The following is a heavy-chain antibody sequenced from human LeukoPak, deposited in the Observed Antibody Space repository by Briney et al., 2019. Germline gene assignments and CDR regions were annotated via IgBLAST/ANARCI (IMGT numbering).Heavy chain of an antibody. CDR1: GGSISSYY. D-gene: IGHD6-19*01. Sequence: PSETLSLTCTVSGGSISSYYWSWIRQPPGKGLEWIGYIYYSGSTNYNPSLKSRVTISVDTSKNQFSLKLSSVTAADTAVYYCARAVGSGWLTGHFDYWGQGTLVTVSS. CDR2: IYYSGST. CDR3: ARAVGSGWLTGHFDY. V-gene: IGHV4-59*01. J-gene: IGHJ4*02.